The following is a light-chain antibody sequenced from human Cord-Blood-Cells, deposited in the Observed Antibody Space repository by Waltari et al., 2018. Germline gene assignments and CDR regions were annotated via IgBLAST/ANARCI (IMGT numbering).Light chain of an antibody. Sequence: SGTPGQRVTISCSGSSSNIGSNYVYWYQQLPGTAPKLLIYRNNQRPSGVPDRFSGSKSGTSASLAISGLRSEDEADYYCAAWDDSLSGLYVFGTGTKVTVL. V-gene: IGLV1-47*01. J-gene: IGLJ1*01. CDR2: RNN. CDR1: SSNIGSNY. CDR3: AAWDDSLSGLYV.